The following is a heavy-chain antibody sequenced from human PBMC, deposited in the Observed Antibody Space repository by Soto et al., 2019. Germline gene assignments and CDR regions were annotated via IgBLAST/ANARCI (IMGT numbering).Heavy chain of an antibody. Sequence: SWNVSLTGAVYGGAVSGYHWIWNRQPPGKGLEWIGEINHSGSNNYHPSLKSRVTISVDTSKNQFSLKLPSVTAADTAVYYCARDKITVLFDYWGQGTLVTVSS. V-gene: IGHV4-34*01. CDR1: GGAVSGYH. CDR3: ARDKITVLFDY. J-gene: IGHJ4*02. CDR2: INHSGSN. D-gene: IGHD3-10*01.